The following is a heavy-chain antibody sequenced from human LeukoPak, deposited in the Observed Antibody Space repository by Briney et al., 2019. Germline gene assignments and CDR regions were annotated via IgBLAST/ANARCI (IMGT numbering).Heavy chain of an antibody. J-gene: IGHJ4*02. V-gene: IGHV3-30*18. CDR1: GFTFSSYG. D-gene: IGHD3-22*01. CDR2: ISYDGSNK. CDR3: AKDEGYYYDSSGYYPSSY. Sequence: GGSLRLSCAASGFTFSSYGMHWVRQAPGKGLEWVAVISYDGSNKYYADSVKGRFTISRDNSKNTLYLQMNSLRAEDTAVYYCAKDEGYYYDSSGYYPSSYWGQGTLVAVSS.